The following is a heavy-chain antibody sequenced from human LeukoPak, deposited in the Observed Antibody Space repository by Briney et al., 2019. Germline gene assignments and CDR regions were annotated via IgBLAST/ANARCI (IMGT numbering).Heavy chain of an antibody. V-gene: IGHV3-30*18. J-gene: IGHJ3*02. CDR2: ISYDGSNK. CDR3: AKGDAFDI. CDR1: GLSFSRYG. Sequence: GRSLRISIAATGLSFSRYGIQCGRQAPGKRLEWVAVISYDGSNKYYADSVKGRFTISRDNSKNTLYLQMNSLRAEDTAVYYCAKGDAFDIWGQGTMVTVSS.